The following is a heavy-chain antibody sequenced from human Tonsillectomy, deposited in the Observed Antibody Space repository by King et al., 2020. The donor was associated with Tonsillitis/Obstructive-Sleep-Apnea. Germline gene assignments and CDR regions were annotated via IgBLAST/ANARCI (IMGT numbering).Heavy chain of an antibody. CDR2: VYYSGNT. Sequence: QVQLQESGPGLVKPSETLSLTCTVSGGSISSYYWSWIRQPPGKGLQWIGYVYYSGNTNYNPSLKSRVTISVDTSKNQFSLKLSSVTAADTAVYYCARHECDYDFWGVSAGGLDPWGQGTLVTVSS. V-gene: IGHV4-59*08. D-gene: IGHD3-3*01. J-gene: IGHJ5*02. CDR3: ARHECDYDFWGVSAGGLDP. CDR1: GGSISSYY.